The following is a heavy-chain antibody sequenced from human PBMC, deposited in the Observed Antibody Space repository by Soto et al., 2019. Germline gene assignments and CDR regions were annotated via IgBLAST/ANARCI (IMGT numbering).Heavy chain of an antibody. CDR1: GGTFSSYA. CDR2: IIPIFGTA. J-gene: IGHJ6*02. D-gene: IGHD2-2*01. V-gene: IGHV1-69*12. Sequence: QVQLVQSGAEVKKPGSSVKVSCKASGGTFSSYAISWVRQSPGQGLEWMGGIIPIFGTANYAQKFQGRVTITADESTSTAYMELSSLRSEDTAVYYCARFAYCISTSCYHPGFYYYGMDVWGQGTTVTVSS. CDR3: ARFAYCISTSCYHPGFYYYGMDV.